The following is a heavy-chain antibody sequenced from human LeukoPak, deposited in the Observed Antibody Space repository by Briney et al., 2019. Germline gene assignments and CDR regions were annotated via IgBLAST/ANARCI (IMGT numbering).Heavy chain of an antibody. CDR1: GGSFSGYY. D-gene: IGHD6-19*01. Sequence: PSETLSLTCAVYGGSFSGYYWSWIRQPPGKGLEWIGEINHSGSTNYNPSLKSRVTISVDTSKNQFSLKLSSVTAADTAVYYCARHGGSGWYFLGFDPWGQGTLVTVSS. CDR3: ARHGGSGWYFLGFDP. CDR2: INHSGST. J-gene: IGHJ5*02. V-gene: IGHV4-34*01.